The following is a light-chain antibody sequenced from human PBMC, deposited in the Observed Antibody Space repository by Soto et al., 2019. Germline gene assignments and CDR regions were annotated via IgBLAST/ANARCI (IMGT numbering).Light chain of an antibody. CDR1: QSVSSN. Sequence: IVMTQSPATLSVFPGERTTLSCRASQSVSSNLAWYQQIPGQPPRLLIYGAFTRATDIPARFSGSGSGTEFTLTTSSLQSEDFTLYYCHQYHNWPWTFGQGTKVEIK. J-gene: IGKJ1*01. CDR3: HQYHNWPWT. V-gene: IGKV3-15*01. CDR2: GAF.